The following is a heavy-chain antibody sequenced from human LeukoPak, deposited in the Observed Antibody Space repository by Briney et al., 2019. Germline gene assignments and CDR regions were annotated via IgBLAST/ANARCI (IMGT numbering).Heavy chain of an antibody. CDR1: GGSISSYY. D-gene: IGHD2-2*03. V-gene: IGHV4-59*12. J-gene: IGHJ3*02. Sequence: SETLSLTCTVSGGSISSYYWSWIRQPPGKGLEWIGYIYYSGSTNYNPSLKSRVTISVDTSKNQFSLKLSSVTAADTAVYYCARDRFGYCSSTSCNNAFDIWGQGTMVTVSS. CDR3: ARDRFGYCSSTSCNNAFDI. CDR2: IYYSGST.